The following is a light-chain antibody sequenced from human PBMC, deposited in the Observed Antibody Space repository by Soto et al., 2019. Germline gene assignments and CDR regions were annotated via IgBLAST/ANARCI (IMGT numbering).Light chain of an antibody. Sequence: DIQMTQSPSTLSASVGDRVTITCRASQSITDWLAWYQQKPGKAPKVLIYKASNLEGGVPSRLSGSGSGTEFTLTISSVQPDDVATYYCQYWDDYSWTFGQGTKVEIK. V-gene: IGKV1-5*03. CDR3: QYWDDYSWT. J-gene: IGKJ1*01. CDR2: KAS. CDR1: QSITDW.